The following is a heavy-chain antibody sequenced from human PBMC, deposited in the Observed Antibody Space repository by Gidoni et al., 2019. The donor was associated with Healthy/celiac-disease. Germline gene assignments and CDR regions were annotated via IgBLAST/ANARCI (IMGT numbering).Heavy chain of an antibody. D-gene: IGHD2-15*01. V-gene: IGHV4-39*01. Sequence: QLQLQESGPGLVKPSETLSLTCTVSGGSIRSSSYYWGWVRQPPGKGLEWIGSIYYSGSTYYNPALKSRFTISVDTSKNQFSLKLSSVTAADTAVYYCARHKKSDGGNFDYWGQGTLVTVSS. CDR3: ARHKKSDGGNFDY. CDR1: GGSIRSSSYY. CDR2: IYYSGST. J-gene: IGHJ4*02.